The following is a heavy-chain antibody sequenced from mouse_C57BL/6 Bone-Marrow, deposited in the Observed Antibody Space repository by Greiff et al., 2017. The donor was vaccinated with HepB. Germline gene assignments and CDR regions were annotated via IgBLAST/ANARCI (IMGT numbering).Heavy chain of an antibody. J-gene: IGHJ4*01. Sequence: QVQLKESGPGLVQPSQSLSITCTVSGFSLTSYGVHWVRQSPGKGLEWLGVIWRGGSTDYNAAFMSRMSITKDNSKSQVFFKMNSLQADDTAIYYCAKNRGYKGAMDYWGQGTSVTVSS. CDR2: IWRGGST. CDR1: GFSLTSYG. D-gene: IGHD3-1*01. CDR3: AKNRGYKGAMDY. V-gene: IGHV2-5*01.